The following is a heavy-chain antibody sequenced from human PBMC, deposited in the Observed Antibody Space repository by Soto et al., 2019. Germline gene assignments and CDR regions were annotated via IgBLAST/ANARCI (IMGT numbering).Heavy chain of an antibody. J-gene: IGHJ4*02. CDR2: INPGNGNT. CDR3: ARGGYFDSSNYLTY. Sequence: ASVKVSCKASGYTFTSYGINWVRQAPGRGLEWMGWINPGNGNTKYSQQFQGRVIIDRDTSASTAYMELSSLRSEDTAVYYCARGGYFDSSNYLTYWGLGTLVTVSS. D-gene: IGHD3-22*01. CDR1: GYTFTSYG. V-gene: IGHV1-3*01.